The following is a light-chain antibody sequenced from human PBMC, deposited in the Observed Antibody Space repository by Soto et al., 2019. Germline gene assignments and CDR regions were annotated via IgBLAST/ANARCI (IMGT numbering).Light chain of an antibody. CDR3: QSYDSSLSGYV. CDR2: GNS. J-gene: IGLJ1*01. V-gene: IGLV1-40*01. Sequence: QSVLTQPPSVSGGPGQRVTISCTGSSSNIGAGYDVHWYQQLPGTAPKVLIYGNSNRPSGVPDRFSGSKSGTSASLAITGLQAEDEADYYCQSYDSSLSGYVFGTGTKLTVL. CDR1: SSNIGAGYD.